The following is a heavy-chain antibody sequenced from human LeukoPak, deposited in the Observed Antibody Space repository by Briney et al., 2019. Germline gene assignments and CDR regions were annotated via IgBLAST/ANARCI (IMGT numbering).Heavy chain of an antibody. J-gene: IGHJ4*02. Sequence: PGGSLRLSCAASGFTFSSYWMSWVRQAPGKGLEWVANIKQDGSEKYYVDSVKGRFTISRDNAKNSLYLQMNSLRAEDTAVYYCARSSSWYWHYFDYWGQGTLVTVSS. CDR2: IKQDGSEK. CDR1: GFTFSSYW. CDR3: ARSSSWYWHYFDY. D-gene: IGHD6-13*01. V-gene: IGHV3-7*01.